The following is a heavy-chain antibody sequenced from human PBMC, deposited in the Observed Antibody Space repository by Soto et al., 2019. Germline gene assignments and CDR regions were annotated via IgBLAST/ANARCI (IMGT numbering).Heavy chain of an antibody. J-gene: IGHJ6*02. CDR1: GFTFSSYA. V-gene: IGHV3-23*01. Sequence: GSLRLSCAASGFTFSSYAMSWVRQAPGKGLEWVSAISGSGGSTYYADSVKGRFTISRDNSKNTLYLQMNSLRAEDTAVYYCAKGDYDFWSGYYTVYYGMDVWGQGTTVTVSS. D-gene: IGHD3-3*01. CDR2: ISGSGGST. CDR3: AKGDYDFWSGYYTVYYGMDV.